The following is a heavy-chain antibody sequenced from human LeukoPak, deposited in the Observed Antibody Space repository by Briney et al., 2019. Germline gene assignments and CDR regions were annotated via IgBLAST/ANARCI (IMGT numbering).Heavy chain of an antibody. J-gene: IGHJ5*02. D-gene: IGHD4-17*01. V-gene: IGHV1-2*02. CDR2: IHPNSGET. CDR1: GYTFTGYH. Sequence: ASVKVSCKASGYTFTGYHIHWVRQAPGQGLEWMGWIHPNSGETLYAQKFQGRVTMTRDTSINTVYMELSRLRSDDTAVYYCARDIYGDYGWFDPWGQGTLVTVSS. CDR3: ARDIYGDYGWFDP.